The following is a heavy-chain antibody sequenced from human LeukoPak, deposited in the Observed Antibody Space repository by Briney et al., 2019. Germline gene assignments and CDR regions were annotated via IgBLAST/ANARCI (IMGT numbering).Heavy chain of an antibody. Sequence: PGGSLRLSCAASGFTFSNYALSWVRQAPGKGLEWVSLISGSGGRKDYADSVKGRFTISRDNSGNTLNLQMDSLKAEDTAVYHCAKHVWTSVWFFDYWGQGTLVTVSS. V-gene: IGHV3-23*01. CDR2: ISGSGGRK. CDR3: AKHVWTSVWFFDY. D-gene: IGHD6-19*01. J-gene: IGHJ4*02. CDR1: GFTFSNYA.